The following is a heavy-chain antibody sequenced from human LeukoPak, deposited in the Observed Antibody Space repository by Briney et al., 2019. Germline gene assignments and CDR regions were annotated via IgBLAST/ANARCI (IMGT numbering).Heavy chain of an antibody. Sequence: GGSLRLSCAASGLTVRSNYMGWVRQAPGKGLEWVSVIHSGGNTYYAGSVKGRFAISRDNSRNTMDLQMNSLRAEDTALYYCARCDSSRWNGIDYWGQGTLVTVSS. J-gene: IGHJ4*02. V-gene: IGHV3-53*01. D-gene: IGHD6-13*01. CDR2: IHSGGNT. CDR1: GLTVRSNY. CDR3: ARCDSSRWNGIDY.